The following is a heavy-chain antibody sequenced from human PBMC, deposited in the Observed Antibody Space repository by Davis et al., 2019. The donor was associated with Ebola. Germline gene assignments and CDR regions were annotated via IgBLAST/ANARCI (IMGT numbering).Heavy chain of an antibody. CDR1: GYTFSNYY. CDR2: INPDGEPP. V-gene: IGHV1-46*01. Sequence: ASVKVSCKASGYTFSNYYVHWVRQAPGQGLEWMGIINPDGEPPRYAQRFQGRVTLTRDTSTSTIYLEVASLRPEDTAIYYCASPAGTTEHWFDYWGQGTLVTVSS. CDR3: ASPAGTTEHWFDY. D-gene: IGHD1-1*01. J-gene: IGHJ4*02.